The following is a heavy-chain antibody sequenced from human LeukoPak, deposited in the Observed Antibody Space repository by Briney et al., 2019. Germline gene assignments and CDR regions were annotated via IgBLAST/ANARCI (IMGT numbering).Heavy chain of an antibody. V-gene: IGHV1-8*01. CDR1: GYTFTSYD. J-gene: IGHJ4*02. Sequence: GASVKVSCKASGYTFTSYDINWVRQATGQGLEWMGWMNPNSGNTGYAQKFQGRVTMTRNTSISTAYMELSSLRSEDTAVYYCARGLRRGAYGSGSYPNFDYWGQGTLVTVSS. CDR3: ARGLRRGAYGSGSYPNFDY. CDR2: MNPNSGNT. D-gene: IGHD3-10*01.